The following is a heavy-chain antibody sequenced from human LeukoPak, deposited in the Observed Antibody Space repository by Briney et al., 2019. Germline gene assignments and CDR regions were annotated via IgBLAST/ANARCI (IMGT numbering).Heavy chain of an antibody. Sequence: SETLSLTCTVSAGSITTGNYYWGWIRQPPGKGLEWIASIYYSGTAYYNPSLKSRVTITVDTSNNQFSLKLNSVTAADTAVYYCARGDEVQHASWFDPWGQGTLVTVSS. V-gene: IGHV4-39*07. CDR2: IYYSGTA. CDR3: ARGDEVQHASWFDP. CDR1: AGSITTGNYY. D-gene: IGHD2-2*01. J-gene: IGHJ5*02.